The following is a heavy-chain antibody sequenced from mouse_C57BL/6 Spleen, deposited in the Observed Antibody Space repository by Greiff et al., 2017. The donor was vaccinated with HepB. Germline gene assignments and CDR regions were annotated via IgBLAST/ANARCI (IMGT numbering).Heavy chain of an antibody. D-gene: IGHD1-1*01. V-gene: IGHV1-55*01. CDR1: GYTFTSYW. CDR2: IYPGSGST. J-gene: IGHJ3*01. CDR3: ARWEQFITTVEFAY. Sequence: VQLQQPGAELVKPGASVKMSCKASGYTFTSYWITWVKQRPGQGLEWIGDIYPGSGSTNYNEKFKSKATLTVDTSSSTAYMQLSSLTSEDSAVYYCARWEQFITTVEFAYWGQGTLVTVSA.